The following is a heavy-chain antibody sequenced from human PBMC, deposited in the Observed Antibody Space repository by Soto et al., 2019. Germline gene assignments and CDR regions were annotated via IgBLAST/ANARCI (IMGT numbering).Heavy chain of an antibody. CDR3: ARDQETIFARSSWWYFDY. Sequence: PVKVPCQASGGTFSSYAISWVRQAPGQGLEWMGGIIPIFGTANYAQKLQGRVTITGDTSTSTAYMELSSLRSEDTAVYYCARDQETIFARSSWWYFDYRGQGTLVPVSS. CDR2: IIPIFGTA. D-gene: IGHD6-13*01. V-gene: IGHV1-69*06. CDR1: GGTFSSYA. J-gene: IGHJ4*02.